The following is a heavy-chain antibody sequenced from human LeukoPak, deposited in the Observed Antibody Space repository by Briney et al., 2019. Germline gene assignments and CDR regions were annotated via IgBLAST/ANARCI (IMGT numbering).Heavy chain of an antibody. J-gene: IGHJ6*02. CDR3: ARDREYQNGMDV. Sequence: PGGSLRLSCAASGFTFSSYSMNWVRQAPGKGLEWVSSISSSSSYIYYADSVKGRFTISRDNAKNSLYLQMNSLGAEDTAVYYCARDREYQNGMDVWGQGTTVTVSS. V-gene: IGHV3-21*01. CDR1: GFTFSSYS. D-gene: IGHD2-2*01. CDR2: ISSSSSYI.